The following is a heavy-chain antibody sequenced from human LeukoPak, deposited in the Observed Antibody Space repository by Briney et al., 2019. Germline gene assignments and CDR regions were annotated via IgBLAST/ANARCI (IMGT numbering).Heavy chain of an antibody. J-gene: IGHJ4*02. CDR3: ARVGNYYDSSGYSAYYFDY. Sequence: SETLSLTCTVSGGSISSYYWSWIRQPPGKGLEWIGYIYYSGSTYYNPSLKSRVTISVDTSKNQFSLKLSSVTAADTAVYYCARVGNYYDSSGYSAYYFDYWGQGTLVTVSS. D-gene: IGHD3-22*01. CDR2: IYYSGST. V-gene: IGHV4-59*08. CDR1: GGSISSYY.